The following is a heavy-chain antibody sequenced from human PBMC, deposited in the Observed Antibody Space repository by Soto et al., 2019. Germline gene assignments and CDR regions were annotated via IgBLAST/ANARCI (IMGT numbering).Heavy chain of an antibody. CDR1: GFTFSRYS. Sequence: GGSLRLSCAASGFTFSRYSMNWVRQAPGKGLEWVSSISSTTNYIYYADSMKGRFTVSRGNAKNSVYLDMNSLSAEDTAVYYCARESEDLTSNFDYWGQGTLVTVSS. J-gene: IGHJ4*02. CDR3: ARESEDLTSNFDY. V-gene: IGHV3-21*01. CDR2: ISSTTNYI.